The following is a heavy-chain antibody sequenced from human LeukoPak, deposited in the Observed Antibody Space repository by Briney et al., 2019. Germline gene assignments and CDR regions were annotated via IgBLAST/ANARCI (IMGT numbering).Heavy chain of an antibody. Sequence: PSETLSLTCTVSGGSISSGAYYWSWIRQHPGKGLEWIGYISYSGSTYYYNPSLRSRVTISLHTSKNQFSLKLNSVTAADTAVYYCTKTSGTMTTVTAFDYWGQGTLVTVSS. D-gene: IGHD4-17*01. V-gene: IGHV4-31*03. CDR3: TKTSGTMTTVTAFDY. CDR2: ISYSGSTY. CDR1: GGSISSGAYY. J-gene: IGHJ4*02.